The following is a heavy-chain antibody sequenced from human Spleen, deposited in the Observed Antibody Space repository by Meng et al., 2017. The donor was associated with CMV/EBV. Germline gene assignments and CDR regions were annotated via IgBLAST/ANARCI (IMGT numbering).Heavy chain of an antibody. CDR2: ISYDGSYK. Sequence: SCAASGFTLNSYTVHWVRQAPGKGLEWMAVISYDGSYKYYADSVKGRFTISRDNSKNTLYLQMNSLRAEDTAVYYCARVALGYCSSTSCRYYYYGMDVWGQGTTVTVSS. CDR1: GFTLNSYT. J-gene: IGHJ6*02. D-gene: IGHD2-2*01. CDR3: ARVALGYCSSTSCRYYYYGMDV. V-gene: IGHV3-30-3*01.